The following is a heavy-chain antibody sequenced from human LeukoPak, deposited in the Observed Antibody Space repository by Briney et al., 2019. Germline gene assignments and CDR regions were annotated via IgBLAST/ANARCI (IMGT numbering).Heavy chain of an antibody. Sequence: GGSLRLSCAASGFAFSSYSMNWVRQAPGKGLEWVSSISSSSSYIYYADSVKGRFTISRDNAKNSLYLQMNSLRAEDTAVYYCARNRGSGSYYFDYWGQGTLVTVSS. J-gene: IGHJ4*02. V-gene: IGHV3-21*01. CDR3: ARNRGSGSYYFDY. CDR1: GFAFSSYS. D-gene: IGHD1-26*01. CDR2: ISSSSSYI.